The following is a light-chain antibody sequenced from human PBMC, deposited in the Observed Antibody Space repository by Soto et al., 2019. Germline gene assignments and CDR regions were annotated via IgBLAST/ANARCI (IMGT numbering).Light chain of an antibody. Sequence: EIVMTQSPATLSVSPGEKTKISCRASQSVSSKLAWYQQKPGQAPSLLIFSASTRATGIPARFRGSGSGTEFTLTISSLQSEDFAVYYCQQYDNWPGTFGQGTRLEIK. CDR2: SAS. J-gene: IGKJ5*01. V-gene: IGKV3-15*01. CDR3: QQYDNWPGT. CDR1: QSVSSK.